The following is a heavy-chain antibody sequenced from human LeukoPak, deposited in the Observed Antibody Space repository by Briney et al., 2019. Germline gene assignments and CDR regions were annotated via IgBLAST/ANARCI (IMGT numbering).Heavy chain of an antibody. CDR2: ISASGGST. CDR3: AKAYSNYFSYSYYYMDV. Sequence: PGGSLRLSCAASGFSFSSFAMNWVRQAPGKGLEWVSTISASGGSTYYADSVKGRFSISRDNSKNTLYLQVSSLRAEDTAVYFCAKAYSNYFSYSYYYMDVWGKGTTVTVSS. CDR1: GFSFSSFA. D-gene: IGHD4-11*01. J-gene: IGHJ6*03. V-gene: IGHV3-23*01.